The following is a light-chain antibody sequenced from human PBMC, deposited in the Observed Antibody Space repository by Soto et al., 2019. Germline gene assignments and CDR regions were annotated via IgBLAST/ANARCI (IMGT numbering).Light chain of an antibody. J-gene: IGLJ2*01. V-gene: IGLV3-9*01. CDR1: NIGSKN. CDR2: XXX. Sequence: SYELXXXXXXXVALXXXXXXXXXGNNIGSKNVHWYQQKPGQAPVXVXXXXXXRPSGIPERFSGSNSGNTATLTISRAQAGDEADYYCQVWDSSTVVFXGGTKLTVL. CDR3: QVWDSSTVV.